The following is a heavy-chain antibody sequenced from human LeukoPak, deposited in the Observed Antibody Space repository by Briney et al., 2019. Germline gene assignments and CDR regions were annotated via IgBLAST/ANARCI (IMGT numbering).Heavy chain of an antibody. V-gene: IGHV1-69*04. J-gene: IGHJ4*02. D-gene: IGHD3-9*01. CDR1: GGTFSSYA. CDR2: IIPILGIA. Sequence: SVKVSCKASGGTFSSYAIGWVRQAPGQGLEWMGRIIPILGIANYAQKFQGRVTITADKSTSTAYMELSSLRSEDTAVYYCARANDILTGYYNSVPFDYWGQGTLVTVSS. CDR3: ARANDILTGYYNSVPFDY.